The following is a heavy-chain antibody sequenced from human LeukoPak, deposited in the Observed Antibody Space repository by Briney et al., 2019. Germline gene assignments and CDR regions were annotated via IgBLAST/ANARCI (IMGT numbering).Heavy chain of an antibody. CDR2: ISSSSSYI. J-gene: IGHJ3*02. CDR1: GFTFSSYS. CDR3: ARVSILIVPYYAFDI. V-gene: IGHV3-21*01. D-gene: IGHD2/OR15-2a*01. Sequence: GGSLRLSCAASGFTFSSYSMNWVRQAPGKGLEWVSSISSSSSYIYYADSVKGRFTISRDNAKNSLYLQMDSLRAEDTAVYYCARVSILIVPYYAFDIWGQGTMVTVSS.